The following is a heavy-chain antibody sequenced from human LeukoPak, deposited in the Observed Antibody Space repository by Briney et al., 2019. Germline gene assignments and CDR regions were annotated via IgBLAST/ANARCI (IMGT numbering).Heavy chain of an antibody. J-gene: IGHJ4*02. CDR3: ATSPGQIAEKMTGFDY. D-gene: IGHD3-9*01. CDR2: ISAYNGNT. V-gene: IGHV1-18*01. CDR1: GYTFTSYG. Sequence: GASVKVSCKASGYTFTSYGISWVRQAPGQGLEWMGWISAYNGNTNYAQKLQGRVTMTTDTSTSTAYMELRSLRSDDTAVYYCATSPGQIAEKMTGFDYWGQGTLVTVSS.